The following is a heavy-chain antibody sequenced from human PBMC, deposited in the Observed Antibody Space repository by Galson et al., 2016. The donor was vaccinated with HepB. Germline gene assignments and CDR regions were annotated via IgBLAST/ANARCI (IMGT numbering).Heavy chain of an antibody. V-gene: IGHV4-4*02. CDR1: GGSISSSYW. CDR2: IYHSGST. D-gene: IGHD6-13*01. J-gene: IGHJ6*02. CDR3: ASQHLSYYYGMDV. Sequence: SETLSLTCAVSGGSISSSYWWSRVRQPPGQGLEWIGEIYHSGSTNYNPSLKSRVTISVDKSKNHCSLKLSSVTAADTAVYYRASQHLSYYYGMDVWCQGTTVTVSS.